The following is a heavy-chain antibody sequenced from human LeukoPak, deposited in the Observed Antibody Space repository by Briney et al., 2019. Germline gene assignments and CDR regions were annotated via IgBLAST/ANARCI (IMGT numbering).Heavy chain of an antibody. Sequence: GEPLRLSCGASGFTFSSYAMSWVRQAPGKVLEGVSAISGRGGSAYYADSVKGRFTISRDNSKNTLYLQMNSRRAEDTAVYYCAKDGGEEYDGAFDIWGQGTMVTVSS. CDR2: ISGRGGSA. CDR1: GFTFSSYA. CDR3: AKDGGEEYDGAFDI. D-gene: IGHD3-16*01. J-gene: IGHJ3*02. V-gene: IGHV3-23*01.